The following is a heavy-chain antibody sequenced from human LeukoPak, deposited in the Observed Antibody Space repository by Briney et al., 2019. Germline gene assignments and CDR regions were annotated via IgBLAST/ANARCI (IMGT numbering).Heavy chain of an antibody. D-gene: IGHD5-18*01. CDR1: GFTFSSYA. J-gene: IGHJ6*03. CDR3: AKDLRGYSYDVYYYYYMDV. CDR2: ISGSGGST. V-gene: IGHV3-23*01. Sequence: GSLRLSCAASGFTFSSYAMSWVRQAPGKGLEWVSAISGSGGSTYYADSVKGRFTISRDNSKNTLYLQMNSLRAEDTAVYYCAKDLRGYSYDVYYYYYMDVWGKGTTVTVSS.